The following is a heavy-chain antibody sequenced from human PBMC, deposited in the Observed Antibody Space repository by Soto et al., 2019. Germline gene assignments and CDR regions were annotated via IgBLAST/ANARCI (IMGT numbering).Heavy chain of an antibody. CDR2: IYYSGST. D-gene: IGHD2-2*01. CDR3: ARVTLGYCSSTSCSALLDYYYYMDV. CDR1: GGSVSSGSYY. Sequence: TLSLTCTVSGGSVSSGSYYWSWTRQPPRKGLEWIGYIYYSGSTNYNPSLKSRVTISVDTSKNQFSLKLSSLTAADAAVYYCARVTLGYCSSTSCSALLDYYYYMDVWGKGTTVTVSS. V-gene: IGHV4-61*01. J-gene: IGHJ6*03.